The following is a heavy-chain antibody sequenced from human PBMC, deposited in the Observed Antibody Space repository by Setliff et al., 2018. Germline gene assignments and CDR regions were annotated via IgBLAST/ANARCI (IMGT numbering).Heavy chain of an antibody. CDR3: ARDRITIFGVVIPFDY. Sequence: SETLSLTCGGYGGSISDYYWSWIRQPPGKGLEWIGEINQSGSTTYNPSLKGRVTISVDTSKNQFSLKLSSVTAADTAVYYCARDRITIFGVVIPFDYWGQGSLVTVSS. CDR1: GGSISDYY. CDR2: INQSGST. J-gene: IGHJ4*02. V-gene: IGHV4-34*01. D-gene: IGHD3-3*01.